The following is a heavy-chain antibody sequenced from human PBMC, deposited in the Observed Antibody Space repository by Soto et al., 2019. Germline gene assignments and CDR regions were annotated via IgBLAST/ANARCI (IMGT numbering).Heavy chain of an antibody. V-gene: IGHV3-30*18. CDR1: GFTFSSYG. CDR3: AKDDYVWGSYRYYYYGMDV. Sequence: QVQLVESGGGVVQPGRSLRLSCAASGFTFSSYGMHWVRQAPGKGLEWVAVISYDGRNKYYADSVKGRFTISRDNSKNTLYLQMNSLRAEDTAVYYCAKDDYVWGSYRYYYYGMDVWGQGTTVTVSS. J-gene: IGHJ6*02. CDR2: ISYDGRNK. D-gene: IGHD3-16*02.